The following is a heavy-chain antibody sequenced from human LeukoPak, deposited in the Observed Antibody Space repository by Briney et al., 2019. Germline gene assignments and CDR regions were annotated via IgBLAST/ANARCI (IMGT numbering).Heavy chain of an antibody. J-gene: IGHJ4*02. CDR1: GDSVSSNSAT. CDR2: TCYRSKWYN. D-gene: IGHD3-10*01. V-gene: IGHV6-1*01. Sequence: SQTLSLTCAISGDSVSSNSATWTWIRQSPSRGLEWLGRTCYRSKWYNDYAVSVKRRISINADTSKNQFSLQLKYVTPEDTALYFCARPYYYSSGSLPYWGQGTLVTVSS. CDR3: ARPYYYSSGSLPY.